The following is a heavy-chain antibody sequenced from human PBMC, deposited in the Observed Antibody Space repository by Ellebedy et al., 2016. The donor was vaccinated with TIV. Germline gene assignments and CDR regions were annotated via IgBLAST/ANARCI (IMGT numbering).Heavy chain of an antibody. CDR2: INSDGSTT. V-gene: IGHV3-74*01. CDR3: AREVVETRVKTGFD. Sequence: GESLKISCAASGFTFSSYWMHWVRQAPGKGLVWVSRINSDGSTTSYADSVKGRFTISRDNAKNTLYLQMNSLRAEDTAVYYCAREVVETRVKTGFDWGQGTLVTVSS. D-gene: IGHD4-23*01. J-gene: IGHJ4*02. CDR1: GFTFSSYW.